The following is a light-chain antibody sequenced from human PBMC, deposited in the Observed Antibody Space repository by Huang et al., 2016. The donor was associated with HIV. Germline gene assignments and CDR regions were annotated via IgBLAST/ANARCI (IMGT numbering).Light chain of an antibody. J-gene: IGKJ2*01. CDR3: QQYNKWPRT. CDR2: GAS. V-gene: IGKV3-15*01. CDR1: QGVSSN. Sequence: EMVMTQSPDTLVVSPGERATLSCRASQGVSSNVAWYQRKPGKAPRLRIHGASTRVSGIPARFSGSGSETDFTLTIRSLQSEDSAVYYCQQYNKWPRTFGQGTKLEIK.